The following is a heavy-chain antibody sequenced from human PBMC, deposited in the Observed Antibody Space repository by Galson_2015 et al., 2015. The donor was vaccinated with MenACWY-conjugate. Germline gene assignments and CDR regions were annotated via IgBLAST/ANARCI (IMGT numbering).Heavy chain of an antibody. J-gene: IGHJ6*02. CDR3: AKVPVSGGYYNGMDV. D-gene: IGHD2-15*01. V-gene: IGHV3-23*01. Sequence: SWVRQAPGKGLEWVSYISNSGGTKYYADTVKGRFTISRDNSKNTLYLQTNSLRAEDTAVYYCAKVPVSGGYYNGMDVWGQGTTVTVSS. CDR2: ISNSGGTK.